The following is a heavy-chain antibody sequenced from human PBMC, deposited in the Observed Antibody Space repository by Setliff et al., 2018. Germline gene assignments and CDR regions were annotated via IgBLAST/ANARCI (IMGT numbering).Heavy chain of an antibody. J-gene: IGHJ6*02. V-gene: IGHV4-31*03. D-gene: IGHD6-13*01. Sequence: SETLSLTCSVSGVSLTSSHFYWSWIRQRPGKGLEWIGKIDYRGSTRYNPSLETRVSMSVDTSKNQFSLRLTSVTDADTAVYYCARVSMYSSSWYYYYYGMDVWGQGTTVTVSS. CDR2: IDYRGST. CDR3: ARVSMYSSSWYYYYYGMDV. CDR1: GVSLTSSHFY.